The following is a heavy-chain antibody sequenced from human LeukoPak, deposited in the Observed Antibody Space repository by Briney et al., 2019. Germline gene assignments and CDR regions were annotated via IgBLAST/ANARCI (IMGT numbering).Heavy chain of an antibody. CDR1: GFSLSTSGMC. CDR2: IDWDDDQ. Sequence: SGPALVKPTQTLTLTCTFSGFSLSTSGMCVSWIRQPPGKALEWLARIDWDDDQYYSTSLKTRLTISKDTSKNQVVLTMTDMDPVDTATYYCARTRYSSGWPEYFQDWGQGTLVTVSS. J-gene: IGHJ1*01. V-gene: IGHV2-70*11. D-gene: IGHD6-19*01. CDR3: ARTRYSSGWPEYFQD.